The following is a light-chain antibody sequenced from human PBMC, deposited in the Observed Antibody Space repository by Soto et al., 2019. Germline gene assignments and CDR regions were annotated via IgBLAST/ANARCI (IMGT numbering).Light chain of an antibody. V-gene: IGLV3-25*03. J-gene: IGLJ2*01. CDR2: KDS. CDR1: ALPKQY. Sequence: SYELTQPPSVSVSPGQTARITCSGDALPKQYAYWYQQKPVQAPVLVIYKDSERPSGIPERFSGSSSGTTVTLTISGVQAEVEAYYYCQSADSSGTYVVFGGGTKLTVL. CDR3: QSADSSGTYVV.